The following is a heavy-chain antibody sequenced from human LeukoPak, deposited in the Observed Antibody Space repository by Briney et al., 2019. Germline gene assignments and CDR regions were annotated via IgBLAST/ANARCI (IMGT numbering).Heavy chain of an antibody. CDR3: TTDLNGSGSYDDAFDI. CDR1: GFTFSSYA. V-gene: IGHV3-23*01. CDR2: ISGSGGST. Sequence: GGSLRLSCAASGFTFSSYAMSWVRQAPGKGLEWVSAISGSGGSTYYADSVKGRFTISRDNSKNTLYLQMNSLKTEDTAEYYCTTDLNGSGSYDDAFDIWGQGTMVTVSS. D-gene: IGHD3-10*01. J-gene: IGHJ3*02.